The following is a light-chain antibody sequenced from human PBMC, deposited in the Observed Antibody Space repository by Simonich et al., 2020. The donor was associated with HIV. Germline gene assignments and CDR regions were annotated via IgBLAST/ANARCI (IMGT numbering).Light chain of an antibody. J-gene: IGKJ4*01. V-gene: IGKV3-15*01. CDR3: QQYNNWPLT. Sequence: EIVMTKSPATLSVSAGERATLSRRASQSVTTNLAWYQQKPGQEPRLLIYGASTRATGIPARFRGSGSGTEFTLTISSMQSEDFAVYYCQQYNNWPLTFGGGTKVEIK. CDR1: QSVTTN. CDR2: GAS.